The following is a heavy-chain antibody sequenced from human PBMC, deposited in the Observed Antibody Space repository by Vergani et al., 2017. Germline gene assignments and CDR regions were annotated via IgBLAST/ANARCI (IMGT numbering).Heavy chain of an antibody. CDR1: GGTFSSYT. Sequence: QVQLVQSGAEVKKPGSSVKVSCKASGGTFSSYTISWVRQAPGQGLEWMGWINPNSGGTNYAQKFQGRVTMTRDTSISTAYMELSRLRSDDTAVYYCARERRNGVVLRSSGPGTYGMDVWGQGTTVTVSS. CDR3: ARERRNGVVLRSSGPGTYGMDV. V-gene: IGHV1-2*02. CDR2: INPNSGGT. J-gene: IGHJ6*02. D-gene: IGHD6-19*01.